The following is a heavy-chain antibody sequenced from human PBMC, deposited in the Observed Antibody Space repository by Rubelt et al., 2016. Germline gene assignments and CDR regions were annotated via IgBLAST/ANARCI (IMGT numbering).Heavy chain of an antibody. CDR2: IKKDGSEK. D-gene: IGHD5-24*01. CDR3: ASLKGRRATNPFDL. CDR1: GFTFSSYA. J-gene: IGHJ2*01. Sequence: EVQLLESGGGLVQPGGSLRLSCAASGFTFSSYAMSWVRQAPGKGLEWVANIKKDGSEKYYVDSVKGRFTISRDNAKNSLYLKMNSRVAGGPAVYYWASLKGRRATNPFDLWGRGTLVTVSS. V-gene: IGHV3-7*01.